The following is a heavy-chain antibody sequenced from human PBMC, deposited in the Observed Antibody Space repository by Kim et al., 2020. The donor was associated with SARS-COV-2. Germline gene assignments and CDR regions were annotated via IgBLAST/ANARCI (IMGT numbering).Heavy chain of an antibody. Sequence: ASVKVSCKASGYTFTSYYMHWVRQAPGQGLEWMGIINPSGGSTSYAQKFQGRVTMTRDTSTSTVYMELSSLRSEDTAVYYCARVFSGAYSGSYRRVRGRDNTDSDYWGQGTLVTVSS. D-gene: IGHD1-26*01. CDR3: ARVFSGAYSGSYRRVRGRDNTDSDY. V-gene: IGHV1-46*01. J-gene: IGHJ4*02. CDR2: INPSGGST. CDR1: GYTFTSYY.